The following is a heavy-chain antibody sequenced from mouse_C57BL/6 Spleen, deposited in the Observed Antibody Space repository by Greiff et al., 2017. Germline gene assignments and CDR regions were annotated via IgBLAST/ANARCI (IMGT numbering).Heavy chain of an antibody. CDR1: GYTFTSYT. V-gene: IGHV1-4*01. CDR3: AREVYGNWFAY. CDR2: INPSSGYT. D-gene: IGHD2-1*01. J-gene: IGHJ3*01. Sequence: QVHVKQSGAELARPGASVKMSCKASGYTFTSYTMHWVKQRPGQGLEWIGYINPSSGYTKYNQKFKDKATLTADKSSSTAYMQLSSLTSEDSAVYYCAREVYGNWFAYWGQGTLVTVSA.